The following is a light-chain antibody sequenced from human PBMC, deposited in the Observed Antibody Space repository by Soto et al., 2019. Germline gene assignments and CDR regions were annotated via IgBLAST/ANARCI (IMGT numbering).Light chain of an antibody. Sequence: DILMTQSPSTLSASVGDRVTITCRASQSISSWLAWYQQKPGKAPKLLIYDASSLESGVPSRFSGSGSGTEFTLTISSLQPDDFATYYCQQYNSYPSTFGQGKKLEIK. CDR1: QSISSW. CDR3: QQYNSYPST. V-gene: IGKV1-5*01. CDR2: DAS. J-gene: IGKJ2*01.